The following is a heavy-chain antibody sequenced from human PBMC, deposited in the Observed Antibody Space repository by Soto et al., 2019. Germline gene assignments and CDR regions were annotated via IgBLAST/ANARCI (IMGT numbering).Heavy chain of an antibody. CDR3: ARAAVAAGGPFDK. CDR1: GGSFSGFF. Sequence: SETLSLTCAVSGGSFSGFFWGWIRQPPGKGLEWIGEVNHGGSTNYNPSLKSRVTVSSDTSKNHFSLTLRSVTAADTAVYYCARAAVAAGGPFDKWGQGALVTVSS. V-gene: IGHV4-34*01. CDR2: VNHGGST. D-gene: IGHD2-15*01. J-gene: IGHJ4*02.